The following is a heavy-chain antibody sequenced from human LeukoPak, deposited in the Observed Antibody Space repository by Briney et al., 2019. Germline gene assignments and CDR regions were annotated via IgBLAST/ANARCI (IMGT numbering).Heavy chain of an antibody. D-gene: IGHD4-17*01. J-gene: IGHJ5*02. Sequence: RSGGSLRLSCAASGLTVSSNYMSWVRQAPGKGLEWASVIYRGGPTYYADSVKGRFTISRDNSKNTLYLQMNSLRAEDTAVYYCARDSYVDSEAVRWFDPWGQGTLVTVSS. CDR1: GLTVSSNY. CDR2: IYRGGPT. V-gene: IGHV3-66*01. CDR3: ARDSYVDSEAVRWFDP.